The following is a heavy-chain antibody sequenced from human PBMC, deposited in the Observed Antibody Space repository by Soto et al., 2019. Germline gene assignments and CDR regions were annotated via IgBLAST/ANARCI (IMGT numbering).Heavy chain of an antibody. CDR2: IDYRGRT. Sequence: QVQLQESGPGLVQPSQTLSLTCTVSGASISSGGFYWSWIRQFPGKGLEWIGYIDYRGRTFYSPPLKSRATISRDTSKSQYSLNVTSVTAADTAVFYCARVSAAGTSWFDSWGQGTLVTVSS. D-gene: IGHD6-13*01. CDR3: ARVSAAGTSWFDS. V-gene: IGHV4-31*03. J-gene: IGHJ5*01. CDR1: GASISSGGFY.